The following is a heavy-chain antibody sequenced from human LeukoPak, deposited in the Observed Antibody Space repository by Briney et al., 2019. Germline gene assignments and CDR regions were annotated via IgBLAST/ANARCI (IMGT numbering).Heavy chain of an antibody. CDR1: GFTFSSYA. Sequence: GGSLRPSCAASGFTFSSYAMHWVRQAPGKGLEWVAVISHDGSNKYYADSVKGRFTISRDNSKNTLYLQMNSLRAEDTAVYYCAKDVYSSYGHFQYWGQGTLVTVSS. CDR2: ISHDGSNK. J-gene: IGHJ1*01. D-gene: IGHD4-11*01. CDR3: AKDVYSSYGHFQY. V-gene: IGHV3-30*01.